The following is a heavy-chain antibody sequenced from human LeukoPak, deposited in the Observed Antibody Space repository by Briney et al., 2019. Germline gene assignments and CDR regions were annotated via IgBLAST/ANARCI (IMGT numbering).Heavy chain of an antibody. CDR3: AKDVSGYYYTGAFDI. D-gene: IGHD3-22*01. Sequence: GGSLRLSCAASGFTFSSYAMSWVRQAPGKGLEWVSAISGSGGSTYYADPVKGRFTISRDNSKNTLYLQMNSLRAEDTAVYYCAKDVSGYYYTGAFDIWGQGTMVTVSS. CDR1: GFTFSSYA. J-gene: IGHJ3*02. V-gene: IGHV3-23*01. CDR2: ISGSGGST.